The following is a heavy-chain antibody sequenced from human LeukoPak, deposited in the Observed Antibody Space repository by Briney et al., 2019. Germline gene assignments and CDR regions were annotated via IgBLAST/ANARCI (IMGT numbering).Heavy chain of an antibody. Sequence: ASVKVSCKASGYTFTDYLITWVRQAPGQGLEWMAWISPFTGDTDSARKLQGRVTVTTDTATNTAYMDLRSLTSDDTAIYYCARARDYSSRASDYWGQGTLVTVSP. J-gene: IGHJ4*02. CDR2: ISPFTGDT. CDR3: ARARDYSSRASDY. D-gene: IGHD6-13*01. V-gene: IGHV1-18*01. CDR1: GYTFTDYL.